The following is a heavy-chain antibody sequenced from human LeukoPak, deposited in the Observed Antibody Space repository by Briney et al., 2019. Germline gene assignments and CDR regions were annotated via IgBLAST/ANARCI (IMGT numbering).Heavy chain of an antibody. V-gene: IGHV3-11*04. CDR2: ISSSGSTI. Sequence: PGGSLRLSCAASGFTFSDYYMSWIRQAPGKGLEWVSSISSSGSTIYYADSVKGRFTISRDNAKNSLYLQMNSLRAEDTAVYYCARGDSSGWPIRDAFDIWGQGTMVTVSS. D-gene: IGHD6-19*01. CDR3: ARGDSSGWPIRDAFDI. CDR1: GFTFSDYY. J-gene: IGHJ3*02.